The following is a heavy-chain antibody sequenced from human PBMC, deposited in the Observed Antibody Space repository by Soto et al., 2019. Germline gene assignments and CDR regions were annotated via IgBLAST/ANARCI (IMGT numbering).Heavy chain of an antibody. V-gene: IGHV4-59*08. CDR3: ARHSRGPDYYGSGSYYSYDY. J-gene: IGHJ4*02. Sequence: QVQLQESGPGLVKPSETLSLTCTVSGGSISSYYWSWIRQPPGKGLEWIGYIYYSGSTNYNPSLKSRVTISVDTSKNQFSLKLSSVTAADTAVYYCARHSRGPDYYGSGSYYSYDYWGQGTLVTVSS. CDR1: GGSISSYY. D-gene: IGHD3-10*01. CDR2: IYYSGST.